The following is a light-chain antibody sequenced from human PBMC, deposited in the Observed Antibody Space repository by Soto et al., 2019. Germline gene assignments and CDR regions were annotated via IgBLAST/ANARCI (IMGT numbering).Light chain of an antibody. CDR1: QSPVASDGQTY. V-gene: IGKV2D-29*01. J-gene: IGKJ4*02. CDR3: MQSIQLPIT. Sequence: DNVVTQTPLSLSVTAGQPASISXKSRQSPVASDGQTYLFSXLQKPGXPPKXXXYEXSNRFSGLPDRLSGSGSGTDFTRKSSRVEAEDGGGYYCMQSIQLPITFGGGTKVDIK. CDR2: EXS.